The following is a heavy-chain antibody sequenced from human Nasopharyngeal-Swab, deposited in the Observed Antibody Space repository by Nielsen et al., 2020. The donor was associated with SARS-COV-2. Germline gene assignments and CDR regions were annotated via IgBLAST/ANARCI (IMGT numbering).Heavy chain of an antibody. CDR2: IYPGDSDT. CDR3: ARQAPHYDFSLFLSSSLDV. V-gene: IGHV5-51*01. Sequence: GESLKISCKGSGYSFTSYWIGWVRQMPGKGLEWVGIIYPGDSDTRYSPSFQGQVTISADKSISTAYLQWSSLKASDTAMYYCARQAPHYDFSLFLSSSLDVWGKGTTVTVSS. D-gene: IGHD3-3*01. CDR1: GYSFTSYW. J-gene: IGHJ6*03.